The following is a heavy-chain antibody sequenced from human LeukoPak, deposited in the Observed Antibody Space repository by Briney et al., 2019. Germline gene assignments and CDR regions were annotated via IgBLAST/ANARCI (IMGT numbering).Heavy chain of an antibody. CDR1: GYTFTDYY. CDR3: ASGVSSSWYSDY. CDR2: INPSSGGT. Sequence: ASVKVSCKASGYTFTDYYMQWVRQAPGQGLEWKGWINPSSGGTNYAQKFQGRVTMTRDTSISTAYMDLSRLRSDDTAVYYCASGVSSSWYSDYWGQGTLVTVSS. V-gene: IGHV1-2*02. J-gene: IGHJ4*02. D-gene: IGHD6-13*01.